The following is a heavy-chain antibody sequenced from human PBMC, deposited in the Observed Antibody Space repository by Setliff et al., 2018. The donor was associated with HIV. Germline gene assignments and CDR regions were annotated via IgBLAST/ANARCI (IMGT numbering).Heavy chain of an antibody. CDR2: INHSGST. D-gene: IGHD6-13*01. V-gene: IGHV4-34*01. CDR3: ARATTGYSSIWYRNGLTYYYYMDV. CDR1: GGSFSGYY. J-gene: IGHJ6*03. Sequence: PSETLSLTCAVYGGSFSGYYWSWIRQPPGKGLEWIGEINHSGSTSYNPSLKSRVSMSVDTSKNQFSPKLSSVTAADTAIFYCARATTGYSSIWYRNGLTYYYYMDVWGRGTKVTGSS.